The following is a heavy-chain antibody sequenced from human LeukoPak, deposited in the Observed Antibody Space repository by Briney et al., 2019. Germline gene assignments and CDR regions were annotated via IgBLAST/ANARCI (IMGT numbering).Heavy chain of an antibody. D-gene: IGHD1-26*01. CDR3: ARRFSGSHFDY. J-gene: IGHJ4*02. Sequence: GASVKVSCKASGYTFTSYGISWVRQAPGQGLEWMGWISAYNGNTNYAQKLQGRVIMTTDTSTSTAYMELSSLRSEDTAVYYCARRFSGSHFDYWGQGTLVTVSS. CDR1: GYTFTSYG. CDR2: ISAYNGNT. V-gene: IGHV1-18*01.